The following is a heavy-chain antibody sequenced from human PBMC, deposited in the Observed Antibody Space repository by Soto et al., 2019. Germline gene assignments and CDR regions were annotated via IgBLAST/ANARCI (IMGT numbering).Heavy chain of an antibody. V-gene: IGHV4-30-4*01. D-gene: IGHD6-19*01. Sequence: QVQLQESGPGLVKPSQTLSLTCTVSGGSISSGDYYWSWIRQPPEKGLEWIGYIYYSGSTCYNPSLKRRVTIPVDTSKNQFSLKLSSVSAADTSVYYCARLTPGYSSGWFIDYWGQGTLVTVSS. J-gene: IGHJ4*02. CDR2: IYYSGST. CDR1: GGSISSGDYY. CDR3: ARLTPGYSSGWFIDY.